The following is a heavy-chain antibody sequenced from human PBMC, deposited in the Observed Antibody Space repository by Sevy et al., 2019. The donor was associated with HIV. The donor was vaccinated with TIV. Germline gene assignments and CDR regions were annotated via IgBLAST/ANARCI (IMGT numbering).Heavy chain of an antibody. Sequence: GGSLRLSCAASGFTLSDYYMSWIRQAPGKGLQWISYISSNSDTIYYADSLKGRFTLSRDNTKNSLYLQMSSLRAEDTAVYYCTGDHVKDGDLGDYYYYAMDVWGQGTTVPVSS. CDR1: GFTLSDYY. D-gene: IGHD4-17*01. CDR2: ISSNSDTI. CDR3: TGDHVKDGDLGDYYYYAMDV. J-gene: IGHJ6*02. V-gene: IGHV3-11*01.